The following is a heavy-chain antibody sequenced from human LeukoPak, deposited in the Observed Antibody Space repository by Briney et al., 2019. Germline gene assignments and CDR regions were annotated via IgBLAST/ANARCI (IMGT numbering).Heavy chain of an antibody. D-gene: IGHD5-12*01. Sequence: SGGSLRLSCAASGFTFSSYSMNWVRQAPGKGLEWVSYISTSSSTIYYADSVKGRFTISRDNAKNSLYLQMNSLRAEDTAVFYCARVSIVATRDAFDIWGQGTMVTVSS. CDR3: ARVSIVATRDAFDI. J-gene: IGHJ3*02. CDR1: GFTFSSYS. CDR2: ISTSSSTI. V-gene: IGHV3-48*01.